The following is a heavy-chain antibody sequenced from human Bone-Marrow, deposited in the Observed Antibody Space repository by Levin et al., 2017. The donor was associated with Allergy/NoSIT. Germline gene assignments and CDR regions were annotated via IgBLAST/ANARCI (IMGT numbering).Heavy chain of an antibody. J-gene: IGHJ3*02. V-gene: IGHV2-5*02. CDR3: ARACSGSSCYSGFDAFDM. D-gene: IGHD2-15*01. CDR1: GFSLFTNGVS. Sequence: QTLSLTCTFSGFSLFTNGVSVGWIRQPPGKALEWLALIYGDDDKRYRPSLESRVTITKDTSKKQVVLTMINMDPVDTATYYCARACSGSSCYSGFDAFDMWGPGTMVTVSS. CDR2: IYGDDDK.